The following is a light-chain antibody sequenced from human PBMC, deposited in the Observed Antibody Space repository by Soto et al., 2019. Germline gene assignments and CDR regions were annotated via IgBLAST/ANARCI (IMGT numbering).Light chain of an antibody. J-gene: IGKJ1*01. CDR3: QQYNSYPWT. CDR1: QTISSW. Sequence: DIQMTQSPSTLSGSVGDRVTITCRASQTISSWLAWYQQKPGKAPKLLIYDASSLESGVQSRFSGSGSGTEFTLTISSLQPDDFTTFYCQQYNSYPWTFGQGTKVDI. V-gene: IGKV1-5*01. CDR2: DAS.